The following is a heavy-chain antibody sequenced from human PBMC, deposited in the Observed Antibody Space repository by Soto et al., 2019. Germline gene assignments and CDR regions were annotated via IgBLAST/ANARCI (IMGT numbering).Heavy chain of an antibody. D-gene: IGHD6-13*01. V-gene: IGHV3-33*01. Sequence: QVQLVESGGGVVQPGRSLRLSCAASGFTFSSYGMRWVRQAPGQGLEWVAVIWDDGSNTYYADSVKGRFTISRDNAKNTRYRQRNSRRAEDTAVYYWASGLVPGKAAAGHDGFDIWGQGTMVTDSS. CDR3: ASGLVPGKAAAGHDGFDI. J-gene: IGHJ3*02. CDR1: GFTFSSYG. CDR2: IWDDGSNT.